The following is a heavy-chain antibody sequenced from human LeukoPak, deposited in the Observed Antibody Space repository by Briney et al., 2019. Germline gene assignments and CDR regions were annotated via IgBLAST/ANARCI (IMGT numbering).Heavy chain of an antibody. J-gene: IGHJ4*02. CDR3: ARDSAYSNGEYFDY. CDR2: ISAYNGNT. CDR1: GYTFTSYG. D-gene: IGHD2-15*01. V-gene: IGHV1-18*01. Sequence: ASVKVSCKASGYTFTSYGISWVRQAPGQGLEWMGWISAYNGNTNYAQKLQGRVTMTTDTSTSTAYMELRSLRSDDTVVYYCARDSAYSNGEYFDYWGQGTLVTVSS.